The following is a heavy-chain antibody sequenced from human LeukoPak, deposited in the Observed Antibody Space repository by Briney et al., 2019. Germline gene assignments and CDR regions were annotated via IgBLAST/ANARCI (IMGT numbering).Heavy chain of an antibody. CDR3: AKDGAILWFGESYFDY. D-gene: IGHD3-10*01. V-gene: IGHV3-23*01. J-gene: IGHJ4*02. Sequence: GASVKVSCKASGGTFSSYAMSWVRQAPGKGLEWVSAISGSGGSTYYADSVKGRFTISRDNSKNTLYLQMNSLRAEDTAVYYCAKDGAILWFGESYFDYWGQGTLVTVSS. CDR2: ISGSGGST. CDR1: GGTFSSYA.